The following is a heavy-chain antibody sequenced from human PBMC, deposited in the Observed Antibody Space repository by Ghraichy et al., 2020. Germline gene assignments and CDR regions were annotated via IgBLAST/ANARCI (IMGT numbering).Heavy chain of an antibody. CDR1: GFTFSTYA. Sequence: GGSLRLSCTASGFTFSTYAMSWVRQAPGKGLEWVSGIRGNGGSTHYADSVEGRFTVSRDNSKNTLYVQMNSLRAEDTAVYYCARGTSGDFWSGYKYYYYALDVWGQGTTVTVSS. V-gene: IGHV3-23*01. D-gene: IGHD3-3*01. J-gene: IGHJ6*02. CDR2: IRGNGGST. CDR3: ARGTSGDFWSGYKYYYYALDV.